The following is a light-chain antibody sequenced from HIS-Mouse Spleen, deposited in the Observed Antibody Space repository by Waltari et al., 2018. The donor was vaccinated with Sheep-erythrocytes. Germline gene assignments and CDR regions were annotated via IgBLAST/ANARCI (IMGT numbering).Light chain of an antibody. CDR2: GNR. CDR3: QSYDSSLSGWV. CDR1: SSNIGAGYD. V-gene: IGLV1-40*01. J-gene: IGLJ3*02. Sequence: QSVLTQPPSVSGAPGQRVTISCTGSSSNIGAGYDVHWYQQLPETAPKLLLYGNRNRPSGVPDRFSGSKSGTSASLAITGLQAEDEADYYCQSYDSSLSGWVFGGGTKLTVL.